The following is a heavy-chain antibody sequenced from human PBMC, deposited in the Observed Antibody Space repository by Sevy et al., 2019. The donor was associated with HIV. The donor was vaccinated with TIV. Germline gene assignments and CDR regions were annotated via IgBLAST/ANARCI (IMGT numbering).Heavy chain of an antibody. CDR1: GFTFSSFE. J-gene: IGHJ6*02. V-gene: IGHV3-48*03. CDR3: AKRGGHYDLGMDV. Sequence: GGSLRLSCAASGFTFSSFEMTWIRQAPGKGLEWVSDISSSGSTIYYTNSVKGRFTISRDNAKNSLYLQMNSLRAEDTAVYYCAKRGGHYDLGMDVWGQWTTVTVSS. CDR2: ISSSGSTI. D-gene: IGHD3-3*01.